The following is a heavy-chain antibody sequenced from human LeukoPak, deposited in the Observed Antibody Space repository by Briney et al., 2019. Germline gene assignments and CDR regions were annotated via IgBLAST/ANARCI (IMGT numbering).Heavy chain of an antibody. Sequence: PSETLSLTCTVSGAPFSNDYWSWVRQAPGEGLEWIGYIYHNGRTNYSPSLKSRITMSIDTSQNQFSLKLTSVTAADTAVYYCARASEGIGYFDTWGRGSLVTVSS. CDR2: IYHNGRT. CDR3: ARASEGIGYFDT. D-gene: IGHD3-3*01. CDR1: GAPFSNDY. J-gene: IGHJ4*02. V-gene: IGHV4-59*01.